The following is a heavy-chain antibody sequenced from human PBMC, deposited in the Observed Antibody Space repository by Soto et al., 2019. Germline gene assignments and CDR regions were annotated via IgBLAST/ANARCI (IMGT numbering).Heavy chain of an antibody. Sequence: GASVKVSCKASGYTFTGYYMHWVRQAPGQGLEWMGWINPNSGGTNYAQKFQGRVTMTRDTSISTAYMELSRLRSDDTAVYYCARLCFYDYVWGSSRYTPQNSMDVWGQGTTVTVSS. D-gene: IGHD3-16*02. J-gene: IGHJ6*02. CDR2: INPNSGGT. CDR1: GYTFTGYY. V-gene: IGHV1-2*02. CDR3: ARLCFYDYVWGSSRYTPQNSMDV.